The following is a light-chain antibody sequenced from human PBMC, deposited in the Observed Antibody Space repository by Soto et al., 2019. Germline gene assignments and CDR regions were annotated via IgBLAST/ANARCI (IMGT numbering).Light chain of an antibody. CDR3: QQSYSTPRT. V-gene: IGKV1-39*01. CDR2: DAS. J-gene: IGKJ1*01. CDR1: QSISSW. Sequence: DIQMTQSPSTLSGSVGDTVTITCRAGQSISSWLAWYQQKPGKASKIMIYDASSLHGGVPSRFSGSGSGTDFTLTISSLQPEDVATYYCQQSYSTPRTFGKGTKVDIK.